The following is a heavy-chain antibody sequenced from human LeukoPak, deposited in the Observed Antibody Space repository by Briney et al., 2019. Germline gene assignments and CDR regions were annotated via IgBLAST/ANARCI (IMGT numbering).Heavy chain of an antibody. V-gene: IGHV4-39*07. CDR2: IYYSGST. CDR3: AREDSGWSYYFDY. D-gene: IGHD6-19*01. CDR1: GGSISSSSYY. J-gene: IGHJ4*02. Sequence: ASETLSLTCTVSGGSISSSSYYWGWIRQPPGKGLEWIGSIYYSGSTYYNPSLKRRVTISVDTSKNQFSLKLSSVTAADTAVYYCAREDSGWSYYFDYWGQGTLVTVSS.